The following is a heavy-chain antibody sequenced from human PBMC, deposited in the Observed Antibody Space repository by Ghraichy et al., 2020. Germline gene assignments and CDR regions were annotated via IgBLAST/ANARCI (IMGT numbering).Heavy chain of an antibody. CDR3: ARHDSSGWYHRQLGAYYFDS. CDR2: IYHSGSN. D-gene: IGHD6-19*01. CDR1: GGSINTTNNY. Sequence: SETLSLTCTVSGGSINTTNNYWVRIRQPPGKGLEWTGSIYHSGSNYYNPSLKSRVTISVDTSKNQFSLKLSSMTAADTAAYYGARHDSSGWYHRQLGAYYFDSWGQGALVTVSS. J-gene: IGHJ4*02. V-gene: IGHV4-39*07.